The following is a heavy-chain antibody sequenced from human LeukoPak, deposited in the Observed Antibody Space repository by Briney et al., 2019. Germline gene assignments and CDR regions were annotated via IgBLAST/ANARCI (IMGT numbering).Heavy chain of an antibody. CDR1: GFTFSRYG. CDR2: IRYDGSKK. V-gene: IGHV3-30*02. D-gene: IGHD3-22*01. Sequence: GGSLRLSCAAFGFTFSRYGMHWVRQAPGKGLEWVAFIRYDGSKKYYADSVKGRFTISRDNSKNTLDLQMNSLRAEDTAVYYCAKDANQYYLDSSGYGDYWGQGILVTVSS. CDR3: AKDANQYYLDSSGYGDY. J-gene: IGHJ4*02.